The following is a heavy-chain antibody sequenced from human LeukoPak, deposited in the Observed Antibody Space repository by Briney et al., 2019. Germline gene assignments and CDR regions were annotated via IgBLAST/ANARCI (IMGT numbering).Heavy chain of an antibody. J-gene: IGHJ4*02. CDR3: ARSSAPGSSSFILY. V-gene: IGHV1-3*01. CDR1: GYTFTSYA. D-gene: IGHD6-13*01. Sequence: ASVKVSCKASGYTFTSYAMHWVRQAPGQRLEWMGWINAGNGNTKYSQKFQGRVTITRATSASTAYMELSSLRSEDTAVYYCARSSAPGSSSFILYWGQGTLVTVSS. CDR2: INAGNGNT.